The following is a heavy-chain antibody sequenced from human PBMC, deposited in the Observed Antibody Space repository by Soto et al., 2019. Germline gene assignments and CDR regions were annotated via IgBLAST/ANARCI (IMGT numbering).Heavy chain of an antibody. CDR3: ARDRYSTVERESTSRFYYYYATDV. Sequence: QVQVVQSGAEVKKPGASVKVSCKASGYSFTDYYIHWVRQAPGQGLEWMGWINPNSDDADYPLKFQGRVTMTRDTSISTAYMELSGLRSDDTAVYFCARDRYSTVERESTSRFYYYYATDVWGQGTTVTVSS. V-gene: IGHV1-2*02. CDR2: INPNSDDA. D-gene: IGHD6-13*01. CDR1: GYSFTDYY. J-gene: IGHJ6*02.